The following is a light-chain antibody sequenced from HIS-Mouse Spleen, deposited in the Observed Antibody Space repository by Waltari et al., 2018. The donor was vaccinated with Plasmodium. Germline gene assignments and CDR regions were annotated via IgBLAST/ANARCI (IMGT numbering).Light chain of an antibody. J-gene: IGLJ2*01. CDR1: SRDAGGYHY. CDR2: EVS. V-gene: IGLV2-8*01. Sequence: QSALTQPPSASGSPGQSVTISCTGTSRDAGGYHYVSWYQPHPAKAPKLMIYEVSKRPSGVPDRFSGSKSGNTASLTVSGLQAEDEADYYCSSYAGSNNLVFGGGTKLTVL. CDR3: SSYAGSNNLV.